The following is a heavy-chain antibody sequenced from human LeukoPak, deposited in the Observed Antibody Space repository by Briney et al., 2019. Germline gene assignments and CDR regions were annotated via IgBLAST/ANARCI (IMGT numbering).Heavy chain of an antibody. CDR2: IYYSGST. D-gene: IGHD4-17*01. CDR3: ARAVDYGDYFDY. J-gene: IGHJ4*02. Sequence: PSETLSLTCTVSGGSISSGGYYWSWIRQPPGKGLEWIGYIYYSGSTYYNPSLKSRVTISVDTSKNQFSLKLSSVTAADTAVYYCARAVDYGDYFDYWGQGTLVTVSS. V-gene: IGHV4-30-4*01. CDR1: GGSISSGGYY.